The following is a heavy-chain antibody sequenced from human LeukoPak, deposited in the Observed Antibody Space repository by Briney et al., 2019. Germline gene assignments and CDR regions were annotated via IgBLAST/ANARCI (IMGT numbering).Heavy chain of an antibody. V-gene: IGHV4-4*02. CDR1: GDSISRSKW. CDR2: MYHSGTT. J-gene: IGHJ6*03. Sequence: PSETLSLTCAVSGDSISRSKWWTWVRQAPGKGLEWIGEMYHSGTTNFNPSPKSRVTISLDKSKTQFSLKLTSVTAADTAVYFCARGELWFAEVGQPIYYMDVWGKGTTVTVSS. D-gene: IGHD3-10*01. CDR3: ARGELWFAEVGQPIYYMDV.